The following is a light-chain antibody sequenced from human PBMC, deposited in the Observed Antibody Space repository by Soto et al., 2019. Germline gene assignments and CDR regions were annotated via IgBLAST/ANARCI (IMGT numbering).Light chain of an antibody. J-gene: IGLJ1*01. CDR3: SSYTSSTTLYV. Sequence: QSALTQPASVSGSHGQSITISCTGTSSDVGAYNYVSWYQQHPGKAPKLMIYDVNSRPSGVSNRFSGSKSGNTASLTISGLQAEDEADYYCSSYTSSTTLYVFGTGTKLTVL. V-gene: IGLV2-14*01. CDR1: SSDVGAYNY. CDR2: DVN.